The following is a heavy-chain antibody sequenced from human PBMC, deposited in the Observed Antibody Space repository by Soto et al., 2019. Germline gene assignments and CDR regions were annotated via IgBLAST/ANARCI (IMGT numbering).Heavy chain of an antibody. Sequence: EVQLVESGGGLVKPGGSLRLSCAASGFIFSSYTMNWVRQAPGKGLEWVSSISASSTYIYYADSLKGRFTISRGNAYNSLYLQMSSLRAEDTAVDYCARGWLRDPWMYWGKGTLVTVSS. CDR2: ISASSTYI. CDR3: ARGWLRDPWMY. D-gene: IGHD5-12*01. CDR1: GFIFSSYT. V-gene: IGHV3-21*01. J-gene: IGHJ4*02.